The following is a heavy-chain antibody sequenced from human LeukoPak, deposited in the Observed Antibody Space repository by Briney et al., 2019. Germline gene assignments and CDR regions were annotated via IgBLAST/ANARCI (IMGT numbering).Heavy chain of an antibody. CDR1: RFIFSHYG. Sequence: GGSLRLSCAASRFIFSHYGVHWVRQAPGKGLEWVAVIQNDASTENFADSVKGRFTISRDNSKNTVFLQMNSLRVEDTAVYYCARELSQIVWGGLDYGGQGTLVSVSS. D-gene: IGHD2-21*01. CDR3: ARELSQIVWGGLDY. J-gene: IGHJ4*02. CDR2: IQNDASTE. V-gene: IGHV3-33*05.